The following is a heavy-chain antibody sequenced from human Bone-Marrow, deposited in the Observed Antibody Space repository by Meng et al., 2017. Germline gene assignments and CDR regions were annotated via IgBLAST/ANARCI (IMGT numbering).Heavy chain of an antibody. CDR1: GYTFTGYY. CDR3: AREGYYGSGSSLFQDAFDI. D-gene: IGHD3-10*01. J-gene: IGHJ3*02. CDR2: INPNSGGT. V-gene: IGHV1-2*02. Sequence: ASVKVSCKASGYTFTGYYMHWVRQAPGQGLEWMGWINPNSGGTNYAQKFQGRVTMTRDTSISTAYMELSRLRSDDTAVYYCAREGYYGSGSSLFQDAFDIWGQGTRVTVSS.